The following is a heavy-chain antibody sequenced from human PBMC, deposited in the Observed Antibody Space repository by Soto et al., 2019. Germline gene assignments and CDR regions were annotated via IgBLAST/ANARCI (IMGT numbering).Heavy chain of an antibody. CDR1: GGSISSSSYY. J-gene: IGHJ4*02. Sequence: QLQLQESGPGLVKPSETLSLTCTVSGGSISSSSYYWGWIRQPPGKGLEWIGSIYYSGSTYYNPALKSRVTRSVDTAKNQFALKLSSVTAADTAVYYCARDLGGMTTVTTSLDYWGQGTLVTVSS. CDR3: ARDLGGMTTVTTSLDY. D-gene: IGHD4-17*01. V-gene: IGHV4-39*01. CDR2: IYYSGST.